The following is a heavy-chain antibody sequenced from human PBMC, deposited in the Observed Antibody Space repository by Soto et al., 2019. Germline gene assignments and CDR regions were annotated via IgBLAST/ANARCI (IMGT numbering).Heavy chain of an antibody. Sequence: SVKVSSKASGGTFSSYAISWVRQAPGQGLEWMGGIIPIFGTANYAQKFQGRVTITADESTSTAYMELSSLRSEDTAVYYCASNTIFGVANYGMDVWGQGTTVTVSS. J-gene: IGHJ6*02. CDR1: GGTFSSYA. CDR3: ASNTIFGVANYGMDV. CDR2: IIPIFGTA. V-gene: IGHV1-69*13. D-gene: IGHD3-3*01.